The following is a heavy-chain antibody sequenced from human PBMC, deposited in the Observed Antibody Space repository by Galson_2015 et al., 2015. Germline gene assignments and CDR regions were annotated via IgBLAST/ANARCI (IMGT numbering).Heavy chain of an antibody. Sequence: SLRLSCAASGFTFSSYAMSWVRQAPGKGLEWVSAISGSGGSTYYADSVKGRFTISRDNSKNTLYLQMNSLRAEDTAVYYCAKDRGGLRFLEWLGDSRGQGTLVTVSS. J-gene: IGHJ4*02. CDR1: GFTFSSYA. V-gene: IGHV3-23*01. D-gene: IGHD3-3*01. CDR2: ISGSGGST. CDR3: AKDRGGLRFLEWLGDS.